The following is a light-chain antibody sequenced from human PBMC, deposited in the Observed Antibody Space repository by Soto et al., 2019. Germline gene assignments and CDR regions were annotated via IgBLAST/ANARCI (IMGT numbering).Light chain of an antibody. CDR1: SSDVGGYNL. CDR2: EGS. Sequence: SVLTQPASVSGSPGQSITISCTGTSSDVGGYNLVSWYQQHPGKAPKLIIYEGSKRPSGVSNRFSGSKSGNTASLTISGLQAEDEADYFCTSFTSTSSLYVFGTGTKVTVL. J-gene: IGLJ1*01. V-gene: IGLV2-14*02. CDR3: TSFTSTSSLYV.